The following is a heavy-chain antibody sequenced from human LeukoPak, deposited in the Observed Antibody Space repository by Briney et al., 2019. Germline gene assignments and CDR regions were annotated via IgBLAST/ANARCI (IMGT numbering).Heavy chain of an antibody. J-gene: IGHJ6*02. CDR1: GFTFCSYA. D-gene: IGHD3-10*01. Sequence: GGSLRLSFAASGFTFCSYAMTWVRPAPGEGLEWVSGISGSGGTTYYADSVKGRFTISRDNSKDTLYLQMNSLRAEDTAVYYCAKDYYYGVYYYYAMDVWGQGTTVTVSS. CDR2: ISGSGGTT. CDR3: AKDYYYGVYYYYAMDV. V-gene: IGHV3-23*01.